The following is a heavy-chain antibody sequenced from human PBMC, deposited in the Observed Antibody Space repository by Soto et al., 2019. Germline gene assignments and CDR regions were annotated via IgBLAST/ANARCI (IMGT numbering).Heavy chain of an antibody. V-gene: IGHV1-69*01. CDR1: GGTFSRYA. CDR3: ARQQTKEGSDYYYYGMDV. Sequence: QVQLVQSGAEVKKPGSSMKVSCKASGGTFSRYAISWVRQAPGQGLEWMGGIIPIFGTANYAQKFQGRVTITADESTSTVYMDLSSLRSEDTAVFYCARQQTKEGSDYYYYGMDVWGQGTTVTVSS. CDR2: IIPIFGTA. J-gene: IGHJ6*02. D-gene: IGHD1-7*01.